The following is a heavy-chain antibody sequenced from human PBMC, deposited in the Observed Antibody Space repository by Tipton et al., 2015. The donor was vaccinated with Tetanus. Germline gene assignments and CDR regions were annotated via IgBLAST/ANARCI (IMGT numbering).Heavy chain of an antibody. D-gene: IGHD6-6*01. J-gene: IGHJ5*02. CDR1: GGSINSPDYS. CDR2: IYQRGST. CDR3: ARDRGQQFVSDWFDP. Sequence: TLSLTCTVSGGSINSPDYSWGWIRQPPGKGLEWIGYIYQRGSTSYNPPLATRVTITADKSKNQFSLYLRSVTAADTAVYYCARDRGQQFVSDWFDPWGQGTLVTVSS. V-gene: IGHV4-30-2*01.